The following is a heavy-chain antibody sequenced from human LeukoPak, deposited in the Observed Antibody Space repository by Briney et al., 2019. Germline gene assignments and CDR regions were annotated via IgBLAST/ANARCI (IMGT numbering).Heavy chain of an antibody. CDR3: ARHRRTVVSPGYYYGMDV. CDR2: IYYSGST. V-gene: IGHV4-59*08. J-gene: IGHJ6*02. Sequence: SETLSLTCTVSGGSISSYSWSWIRQPPGKGLEWIGSIYYSGSTNYNPSLKSRVTISVDTSKNQFSLKLSSVTAADTAVYYCARHRRTVVSPGYYYGMDVWGQGTTVTVSS. CDR1: GGSISSYS. D-gene: IGHD4-23*01.